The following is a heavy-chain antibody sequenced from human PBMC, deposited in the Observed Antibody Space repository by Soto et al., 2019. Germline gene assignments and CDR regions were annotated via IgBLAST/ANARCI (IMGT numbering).Heavy chain of an antibody. CDR2: ISAHNGQT. Sequence: QVQLVQSGAEVKKPGASVKVSCKASGYTFTSYGISWVRQAPGQGLEWMGWISAHNGQTNYAQKLQGRVTMTTDTSTSTAYMELRSLRSDDTAVYYCARGYGSGSYYDKYGMDVWGQGTTFTVSS. J-gene: IGHJ6*02. CDR1: GYTFTSYG. V-gene: IGHV1-18*01. D-gene: IGHD3-10*01. CDR3: ARGYGSGSYYDKYGMDV.